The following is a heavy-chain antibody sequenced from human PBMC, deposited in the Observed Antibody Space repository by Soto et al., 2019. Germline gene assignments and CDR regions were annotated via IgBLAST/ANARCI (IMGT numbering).Heavy chain of an antibody. V-gene: IGHV4-34*01. Sequence: SETLSLTCAVYGGSFSGYYWSWIRQPPGKGLEWIGEIKHRGSTNYNPSLKSRVTISVDTSKNQFSLKLSSVTATDTAVYYCARSRYYWSLDYWGQGTLVTVS. CDR1: GGSFSGYY. CDR2: IKHRGST. D-gene: IGHD1-26*01. J-gene: IGHJ4*02. CDR3: ARSRYYWSLDY.